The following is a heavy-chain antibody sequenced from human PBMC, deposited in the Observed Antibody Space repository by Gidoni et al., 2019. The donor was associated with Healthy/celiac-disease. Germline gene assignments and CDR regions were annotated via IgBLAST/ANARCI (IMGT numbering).Heavy chain of an antibody. Sequence: QLQLQESGPGLVKPSETLSLTCTVSGGSISSSSYYWGWIRQPPGKGLEWIGSIYYSGSTYYNPSLKSRVTISVDTSKNQFSLKLSSVTAADTAVYYCARRLRDGYNKFDYWGQGTLVTVSS. V-gene: IGHV4-39*01. D-gene: IGHD5-12*01. CDR2: IYYSGST. J-gene: IGHJ4*02. CDR1: GGSISSSSYY. CDR3: ARRLRDGYNKFDY.